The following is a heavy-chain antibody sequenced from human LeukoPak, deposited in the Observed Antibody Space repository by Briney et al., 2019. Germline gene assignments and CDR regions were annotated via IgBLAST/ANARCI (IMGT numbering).Heavy chain of an antibody. J-gene: IGHJ4*02. CDR2: IKQDGSEE. Sequence: PGGSLRLSCAASGFTFSSYGMHWVRQAPGKGLEWVANIKQDGSEEYYVDSVKGRFTISRDNAKNSLYLQMNSLRAEDTAVYYCARAYFDYWGQGTLVTVSS. V-gene: IGHV3-7*01. CDR1: GFTFSSYG. CDR3: ARAYFDY.